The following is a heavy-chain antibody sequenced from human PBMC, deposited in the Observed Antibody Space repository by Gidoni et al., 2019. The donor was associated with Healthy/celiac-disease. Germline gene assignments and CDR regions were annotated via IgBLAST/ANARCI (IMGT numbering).Heavy chain of an antibody. D-gene: IGHD5-18*01. V-gene: IGHV3-30-3*01. CDR1: GFTFSSYA. CDR3: AREGLGEWGEIYTAMILDY. J-gene: IGHJ4*02. Sequence: QVQLVASGGGVVQPGRSLRLSCAASGFTFSSYAMHWVRQAPGKGLEWVAVISYDGSNKYYADSVKGRFTISRDNSKNTLYLQMNSLRAEDTAVYYCAREGLGEWGEIYTAMILDYWGQGTLVTVSS. CDR2: ISYDGSNK.